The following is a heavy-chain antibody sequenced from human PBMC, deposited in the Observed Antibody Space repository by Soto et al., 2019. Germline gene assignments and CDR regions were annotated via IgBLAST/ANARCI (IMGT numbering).Heavy chain of an antibody. J-gene: IGHJ5*02. CDR1: GCSISIGGYY. D-gene: IGHD2-2*01. Sequence: PSWTLSLTFTVSGCSISIGGYYGSWIRQHPGKGLEWIGYIYYSGSTYYNPSLKSRVTISVDTSKNQFSLKLSSVTAADTAVYYCAAASYCSSTSCPKADQNWFDPWGQGTLVTVSS. CDR2: IYYSGST. CDR3: AAASYCSSTSCPKADQNWFDP. V-gene: IGHV4-31*03.